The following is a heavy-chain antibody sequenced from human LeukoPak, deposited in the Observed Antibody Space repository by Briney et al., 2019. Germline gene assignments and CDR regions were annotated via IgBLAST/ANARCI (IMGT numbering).Heavy chain of an antibody. CDR2: IWYDGSNK. Sequence: GGSLRLSCAASGFTFSTYGMHWVRQAPGKGLEWVAVIWYDGSNKYYADSVKGRFTISRDNSKNTLFLQMNSLRAEDTAVYYCAKDLGMVRGVTNFDYWGQGTLVTVSS. CDR1: GFTFSTYG. D-gene: IGHD3-10*01. V-gene: IGHV3-30*02. CDR3: AKDLGMVRGVTNFDY. J-gene: IGHJ4*02.